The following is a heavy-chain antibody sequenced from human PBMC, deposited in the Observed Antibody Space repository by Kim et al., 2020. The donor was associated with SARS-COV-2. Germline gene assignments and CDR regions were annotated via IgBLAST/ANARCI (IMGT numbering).Heavy chain of an antibody. V-gene: IGHV3-30*15. D-gene: IGHD3-16*01. CDR3: ARPGGPMWTWSWFDT. Sequence: DSVRGRFTISTDRSRNTLYWQMSSLRPEDTALYFCARPGGPMWTWSWFDTWGQGTLVTVSS. J-gene: IGHJ5*02.